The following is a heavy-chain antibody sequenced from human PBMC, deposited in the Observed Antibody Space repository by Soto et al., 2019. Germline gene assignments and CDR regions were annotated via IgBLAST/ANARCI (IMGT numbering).Heavy chain of an antibody. J-gene: IGHJ6*03. CDR2: ISAYNGNT. CDR3: ARAVVVPAATQYYYYYYMDV. V-gene: IGHV1-18*01. CDR1: GYTFTSYG. Sequence: ASVKVSCKASGYTFTSYGISWVRQAPGQGLEWMGWISAYNGNTNYAQKLQGRVTMTTDTSTSTAYMELGSLRSDDTAVYYCARAVVVPAATQYYYYYYMDVWGKGTTVTVSS. D-gene: IGHD2-2*01.